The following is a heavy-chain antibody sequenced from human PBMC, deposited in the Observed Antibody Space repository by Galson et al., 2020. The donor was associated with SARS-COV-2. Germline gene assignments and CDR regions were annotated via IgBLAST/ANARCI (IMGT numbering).Heavy chain of an antibody. CDR1: GYTFTSYD. D-gene: IGHD2-2*02. V-gene: IGHV1-8*01. CDR2: MDPSGGNT. Sequence: ASVKVSCKTSGYTFTSYDINWVRQATGQGLQWMGCMDPSGGNTDTAQKFQGRVTMTRDTSISTAYMELSSLTSEDTGVYYCVRGPYCSTTSCYTGPWGQGTQVTVSS. CDR3: VRGPYCSTTSCYTGP. J-gene: IGHJ5*02.